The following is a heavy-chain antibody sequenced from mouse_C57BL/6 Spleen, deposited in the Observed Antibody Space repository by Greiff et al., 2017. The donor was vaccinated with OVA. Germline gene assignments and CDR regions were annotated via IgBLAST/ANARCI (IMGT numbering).Heavy chain of an antibody. Sequence: EVKLVESGGGLVKPGGSLKLSCAASGFTFSDYGMHWVRQAPEKGLEWVAYISSGSSTSYYADTVKGRFTISRDNTKNTLFLQMTSLRSEDTAMYYCASTHYDVYDYAMDYWGQGTSVTVSS. J-gene: IGHJ4*01. V-gene: IGHV5-17*01. D-gene: IGHD2-3*01. CDR1: GFTFSDYG. CDR2: ISSGSSTS. CDR3: ASTHYDVYDYAMDY.